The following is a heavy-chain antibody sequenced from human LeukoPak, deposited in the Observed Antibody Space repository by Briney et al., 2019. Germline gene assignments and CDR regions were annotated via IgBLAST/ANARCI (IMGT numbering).Heavy chain of an antibody. V-gene: IGHV3-64D*06. Sequence: GGSLTLPCSASGFTFSSYAMHWLHQAPGKGLEYVSAISSNGGSTYYAHSVKGRFTISRDNSKNTLYLQMSSLRAEDTAVYYCVKSMVRGESVDYWGQGTLVTVSS. J-gene: IGHJ4*02. CDR3: VKSMVRGESVDY. D-gene: IGHD3-10*01. CDR1: GFTFSSYA. CDR2: ISSNGGST.